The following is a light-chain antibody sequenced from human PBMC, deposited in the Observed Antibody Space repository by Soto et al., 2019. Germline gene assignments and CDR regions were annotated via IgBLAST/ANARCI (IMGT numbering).Light chain of an antibody. J-gene: IGLJ2*01. CDR3: QSYDTSLSGSVV. V-gene: IGLV1-40*01. CDR1: SSNIGAGYD. Sequence: QSVLTQPPSVSGAPGQRVTISCTGSSSNIGAGYDVHWYQQLPGTAPKLLIYGNSNRPSGVPDRFSGSESGTSASLAITGLQAEDDADYYCQSYDTSLSGSVVFGGGTKLTVL. CDR2: GNS.